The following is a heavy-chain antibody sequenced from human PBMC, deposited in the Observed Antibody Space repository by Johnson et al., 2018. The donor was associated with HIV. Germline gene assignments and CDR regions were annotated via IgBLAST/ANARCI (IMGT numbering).Heavy chain of an antibody. CDR3: ARGGLGYQNIHDPFDV. V-gene: IGHV3-30*02. CDR2: IRFDGSNK. CDR1: GFIFSNYG. Sequence: QMQLVESGGGVVQPGRSLRLSCAASGFIFSNYGMHWVRQAPGKGLEWVAFIRFDGSNKYYADSVKRRFTISRDNSKNTLSLQMNSLRAEDTAVYYCARGGLGYQNIHDPFDVWGQGTMVTVSS. D-gene: IGHD3-16*02. J-gene: IGHJ3*01.